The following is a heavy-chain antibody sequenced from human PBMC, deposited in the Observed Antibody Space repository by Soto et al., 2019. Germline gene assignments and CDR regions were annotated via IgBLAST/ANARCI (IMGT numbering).Heavy chain of an antibody. Sequence: GGSLRLSCAASGFTFSNAWMNWVRQAPGKGLEWVGRIKSKTNGGQTDYAAPVKGRFTISRDDSKNTLYLQMNSLKTEDTAVYYCTGYCSGGSCYSYYYYGMDVWGQGTTVTVSS. D-gene: IGHD2-15*01. V-gene: IGHV3-15*07. CDR3: TGYCSGGSCYSYYYYGMDV. CDR1: GFTFSNAW. CDR2: IKSKTNGGQT. J-gene: IGHJ6*02.